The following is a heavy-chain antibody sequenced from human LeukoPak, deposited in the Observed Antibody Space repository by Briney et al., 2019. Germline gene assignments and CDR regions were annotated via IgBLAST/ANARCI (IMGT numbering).Heavy chain of an antibody. Sequence: ASVKVSCKASGYTFTNYDINRVRQAPGQGLEWMGWTSAYDGNTNYAQKFQGRVTITTDTSTTTAYMELRSLRSDDTAVYYCAREACSSTSCYAVRPNWFDPWGQGTLVTVSS. CDR3: AREACSSTSCYAVRPNWFDP. CDR2: TSAYDGNT. D-gene: IGHD2-2*01. J-gene: IGHJ5*02. V-gene: IGHV1-18*04. CDR1: GYTFTNYD.